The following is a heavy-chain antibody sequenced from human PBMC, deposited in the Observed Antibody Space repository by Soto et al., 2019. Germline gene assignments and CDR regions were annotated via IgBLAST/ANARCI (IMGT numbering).Heavy chain of an antibody. J-gene: IGHJ6*02. V-gene: IGHV1-69*13. CDR3: ARLEYSSSSHYYYGMDV. CDR2: IIPIFGTA. CDR1: GGTFSSYA. D-gene: IGHD6-6*01. Sequence: ASVKVSCKASGGTFSSYAISWVRQAPGQGLEWMGGIIPIFGTANYAQKFQGRVTITADESTSTAYMELSSLRSEDMAVYYCARLEYSSSSHYYYGMDVWGQGTTVTVSS.